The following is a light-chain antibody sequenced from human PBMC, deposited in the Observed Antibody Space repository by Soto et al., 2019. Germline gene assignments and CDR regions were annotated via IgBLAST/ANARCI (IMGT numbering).Light chain of an antibody. CDR3: CSFVDSDTVL. Sequence: QSALTQPRSVSGSPGQSVTISCTGTSSDVGSYKYVSWYQHHPGKAPKLMIFDVNKRPSGVPDRFSGSNSGNAASLTISGLQPEDEADYLCCSFVDSDTVLFGGGTKLTVL. CDR1: SSDVGSYKY. J-gene: IGLJ3*02. V-gene: IGLV2-11*01. CDR2: DVN.